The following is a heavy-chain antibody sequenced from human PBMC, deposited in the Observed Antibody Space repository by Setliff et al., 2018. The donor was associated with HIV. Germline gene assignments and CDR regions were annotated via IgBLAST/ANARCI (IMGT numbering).Heavy chain of an antibody. CDR1: GGTFSKDA. Sequence: SVKVSCKASGGTFSKDAINWVREAPGQGLEWMGGIIPIFSTTTCAQKFQGRVTITADESTSTVYMELSSLRSDDTAVYYCATKVYCTNGVCLDAFDVWGQGTMVTVSS. CDR3: ATKVYCTNGVCLDAFDV. V-gene: IGHV1-69*13. J-gene: IGHJ3*01. CDR2: IIPIFSTT. D-gene: IGHD2-8*01.